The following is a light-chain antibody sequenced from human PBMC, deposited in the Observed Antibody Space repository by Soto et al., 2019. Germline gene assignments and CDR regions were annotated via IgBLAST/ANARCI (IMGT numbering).Light chain of an antibody. CDR2: SNS. J-gene: IGLJ2*01. Sequence: QSVLPQPPSVSDTPGQRVVLSCSGSTSNIGSNTVNWYQQLPGTAPKAVIYSNSLRPSGVPDRFSGSKSGTSASLAISGLQSEDEADYYCAAWDDNLEGVLFGGGTKLTVL. V-gene: IGLV1-44*01. CDR3: AAWDDNLEGVL. CDR1: TSNIGSNT.